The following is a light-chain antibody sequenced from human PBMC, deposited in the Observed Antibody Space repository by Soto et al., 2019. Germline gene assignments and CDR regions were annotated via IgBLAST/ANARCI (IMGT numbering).Light chain of an antibody. Sequence: QSALTQPASVSGSPGQSITISCTGTRSDVGGYNFVSWYQQHPGKVPKLLIYDVTHRPSGVSNRFSASTSANTASLTISGLQAEDEADYYGSSYTSTNTLVFGGGTKLTVL. V-gene: IGLV2-14*01. J-gene: IGLJ2*01. CDR1: RSDVGGYNF. CDR2: DVT. CDR3: SSYTSTNTLV.